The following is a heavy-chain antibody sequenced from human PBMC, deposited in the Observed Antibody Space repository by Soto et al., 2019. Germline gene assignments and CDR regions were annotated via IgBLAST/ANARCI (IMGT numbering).Heavy chain of an antibody. CDR2: IYYSGST. CDR1: GGSISSYY. V-gene: IGHV4-59*01. CDR3: ARSHSGYDRYYYYYYMDV. Sequence: QVQLQESGPGLVKPSETLSLTCTVSGGSISSYYWSWIRQPPGKGLEWIGYIYYSGSTNYNPSLKSRVTISVDTSKNQFSLKLSSVPAADTAVYYCARSHSGYDRYYYYYYMDVWGKGTTVTVSS. J-gene: IGHJ6*03. D-gene: IGHD5-12*01.